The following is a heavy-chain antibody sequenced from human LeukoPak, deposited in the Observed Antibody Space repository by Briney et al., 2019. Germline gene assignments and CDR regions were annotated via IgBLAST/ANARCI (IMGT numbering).Heavy chain of an antibody. CDR3: ARANIEGSGGAYYYYYLDV. V-gene: IGHV3-20*04. CDR1: GFTFDDHG. J-gene: IGHJ6*03. Sequence: RPGGSLRLSCVASGFTFDDHGMSWVRQAPGKGLEWVSGINWNGGTTDYADSVKGRFAISRDNAKNSLYLQMNSLRAEDTALYYCARANIEGSGGAYYYYYLDVWDKGTTVTVSS. CDR2: INWNGGTT. D-gene: IGHD2/OR15-2a*01.